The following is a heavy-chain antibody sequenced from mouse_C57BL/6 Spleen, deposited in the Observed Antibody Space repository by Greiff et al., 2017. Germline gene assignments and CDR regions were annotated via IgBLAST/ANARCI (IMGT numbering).Heavy chain of an antibody. J-gene: IGHJ3*01. D-gene: IGHD2-2*01. CDR1: GYTFTSYW. V-gene: IGHV1-64*01. Sequence: QVQLQQPGAELVKPGASVQLSCKASGYTFTSYWMHWVKQRPGQGLEWIGMIHPNSGSTNYNEKFKSKATLTVDKSSSTAYMQLSSLTSEDSAVYYCARFYGYDVWFAYWGQGTLVTVSA. CDR3: ARFYGYDVWFAY. CDR2: IHPNSGST.